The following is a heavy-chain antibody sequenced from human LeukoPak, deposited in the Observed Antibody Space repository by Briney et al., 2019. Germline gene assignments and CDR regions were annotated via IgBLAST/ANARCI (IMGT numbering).Heavy chain of an antibody. Sequence: ASVKVSCKVSGYTLTELSMHWVRQAPGKGLEWMGGFDPEDGETIYAQKFQGRVTMTEDTSTDAAYMELSSLRSDDTAVYYCARSGHSSGWSQTVGDYWGQGTLVTVSS. CDR1: GYTLTELS. V-gene: IGHV1-24*01. CDR3: ARSGHSSGWSQTVGDY. D-gene: IGHD6-19*01. J-gene: IGHJ4*02. CDR2: FDPEDGET.